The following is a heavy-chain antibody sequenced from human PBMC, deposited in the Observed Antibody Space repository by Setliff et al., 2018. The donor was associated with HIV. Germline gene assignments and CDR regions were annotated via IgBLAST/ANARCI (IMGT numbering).Heavy chain of an antibody. CDR3: AMGSSSYPFDY. J-gene: IGHJ4*02. D-gene: IGHD3-22*01. Sequence: PSETLSLTCSVSAGSISSSSYYWGWIRQPPGKGLDWIGSMSYTGTTYDNPSLKSRVTISVDTSKNQFSLKLTSVTAADAAVYFCAMGSSSYPFDYWGQGSLVTVSS. CDR1: AGSISSSSYY. V-gene: IGHV4-39*01. CDR2: MSYTGTT.